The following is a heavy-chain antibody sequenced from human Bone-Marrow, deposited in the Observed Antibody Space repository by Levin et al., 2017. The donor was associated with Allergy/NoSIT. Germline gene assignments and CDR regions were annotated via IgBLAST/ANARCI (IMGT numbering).Heavy chain of an antibody. CDR3: ARARIVGAIDY. CDR2: IKEDGSEK. V-gene: IGHV3-7*04. D-gene: IGHD1-26*01. Sequence: GGSLRLSCAASGFPFNLFWMSWVRQAPGKGLEWVANIKEDGSEKYYVDSVKGRFTISRDNAKKSLYLQMNSLRVEDTAVYYCARARIVGAIDYWGQGTLVTVSS. J-gene: IGHJ4*02. CDR1: GFPFNLFW.